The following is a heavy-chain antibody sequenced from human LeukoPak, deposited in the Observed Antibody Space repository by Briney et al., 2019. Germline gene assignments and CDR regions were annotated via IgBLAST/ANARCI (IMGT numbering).Heavy chain of an antibody. CDR3: ARGARTTIFGKNWFDP. D-gene: IGHD3-3*01. CDR1: GYTFTSYD. CDR2: MNPNSGNT. J-gene: IGHJ5*02. V-gene: IGHV1-8*01. Sequence: ASVKVSCKASGYTFTSYDINWVRQATGQGLEWMGWMNPNSGNTGYAQKFQGRVTMTRNTSISTAYMELSSLRSEDTAVYYCARGARTTIFGKNWFDPWGQGTLVTVSS.